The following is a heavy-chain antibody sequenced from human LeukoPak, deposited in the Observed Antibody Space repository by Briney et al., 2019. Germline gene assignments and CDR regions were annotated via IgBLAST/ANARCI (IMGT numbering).Heavy chain of an antibody. CDR1: GGSISSYY. D-gene: IGHD1-26*01. Sequence: SETLSLTCTVSGGSISSYYWSWIRQPPGKGLEWIGYIYYSGSTNYNPSLKSRVTIPVDTSKNQFSLKLSSVTAADTAVYYCARVAIVGATSTAAFDIWGQGTMVTVSS. J-gene: IGHJ3*02. V-gene: IGHV4-59*01. CDR3: ARVAIVGATSTAAFDI. CDR2: IYYSGST.